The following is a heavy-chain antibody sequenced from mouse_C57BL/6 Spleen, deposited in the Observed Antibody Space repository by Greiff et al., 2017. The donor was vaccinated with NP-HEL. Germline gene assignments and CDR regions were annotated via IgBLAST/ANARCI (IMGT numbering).Heavy chain of an antibody. CDR1: GFNIKNNY. Sequence: VQLQQSVAELVRPGTSVKLSCTASGFNIKNNYMHWVKQRPEQGLEWIGRIDPANGNTKYAPKFQGKATITADTSSNTAYLQLSSLTSEDTAICYCALDSSGYFGDWGPGATLTAST. CDR3: ALDSSGYFGD. V-gene: IGHV14-3*01. CDR2: IDPANGNT. J-gene: IGHJ2*01. D-gene: IGHD3-2*02.